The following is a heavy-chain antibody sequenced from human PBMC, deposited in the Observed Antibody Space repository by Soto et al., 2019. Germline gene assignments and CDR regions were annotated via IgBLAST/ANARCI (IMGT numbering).Heavy chain of an antibody. J-gene: IGHJ6*02. D-gene: IGHD6-19*01. Sequence: PGGSLRLSCAASGFTFSSYGMHWVRQAPGKGLEWVAVISYDGSNKYYADSVKGRFTISRDNSKNTLYLQMNSLRAEDTAVYYCAKAYSSGFYYYYGMDVWGQGTTVTVSS. CDR2: ISYDGSNK. V-gene: IGHV3-30*18. CDR3: AKAYSSGFYYYYGMDV. CDR1: GFTFSSYG.